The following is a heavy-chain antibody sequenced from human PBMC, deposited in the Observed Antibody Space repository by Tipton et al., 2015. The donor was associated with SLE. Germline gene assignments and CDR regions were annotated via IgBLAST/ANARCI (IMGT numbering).Heavy chain of an antibody. CDR3: ARGTGWLPDD. D-gene: IGHD6-19*01. Sequence: TLSLTCTVSGDSLSGYYCNWIRQPPGKGLEWIGHIYYSGNTKYNPSLESRVTISVDTSKNQFSLTMNSVTTADTAVYYCARGTGWLPDDWGQGTLVTVSS. J-gene: IGHJ4*02. CDR1: GDSLSGYY. V-gene: IGHV4-59*01. CDR2: IYYSGNT.